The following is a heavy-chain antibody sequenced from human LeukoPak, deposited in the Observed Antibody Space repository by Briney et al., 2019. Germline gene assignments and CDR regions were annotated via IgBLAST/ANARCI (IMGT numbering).Heavy chain of an antibody. D-gene: IGHD3-22*01. V-gene: IGHV4-34*01. CDR1: GGSFSGYY. J-gene: IGHJ3*02. CDR2: IYHSGST. CDR3: ARVKTTVIVATRAFDI. Sequence: PSETLSLTCAVYGGSFSGYYWSWIRQSPGKGLEWIGEIYHSGSTNSNPSLKSRVTISVDTSKNQFSLKLSSVTAADTAVYYCARVKTTVIVATRAFDIWGQGTMVTVSS.